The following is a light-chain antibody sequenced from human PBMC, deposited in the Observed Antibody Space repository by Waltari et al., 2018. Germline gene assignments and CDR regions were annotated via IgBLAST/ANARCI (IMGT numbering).Light chain of an antibody. J-gene: IGLJ3*02. V-gene: IGLV4-69*01. Sequence: QLVVTQSPSASAPLGASVKLTCTLSSGHSSNIVAWLQRRPEKGPRYLMKVNRDGSHIKGDDIPDRFSGSSSGAERYLTISSLQPDDEADYYCQTGGHGTWVFGGGTTLTVL. CDR2: VNRDGSH. CDR3: QTGGHGTWV. CDR1: SGHSSNI.